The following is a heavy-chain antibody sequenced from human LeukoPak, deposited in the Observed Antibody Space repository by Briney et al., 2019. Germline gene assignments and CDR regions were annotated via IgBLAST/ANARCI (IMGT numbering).Heavy chain of an antibody. CDR3: VKDEVYLDSGGYPTPDTTLDY. V-gene: IGHV3-33*06. J-gene: IGHJ4*02. Sequence: PGGSLRLSCAASGFGFNNYGIHWVRQAPGKGLEWVAVTWSDGSNKYYADSVRDRFTVSRDNSKNTVYLQMKSLRVEDTAVYYCVKDEVYLDSGGYPTPDTTLDYWGQGTLVTVSS. CDR2: TWSDGSNK. CDR1: GFGFNNYG. D-gene: IGHD3-22*01.